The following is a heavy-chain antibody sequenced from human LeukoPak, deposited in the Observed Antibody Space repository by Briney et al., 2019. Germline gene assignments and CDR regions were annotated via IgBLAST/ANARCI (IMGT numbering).Heavy chain of an antibody. CDR1: GGSIDSGGFY. V-gene: IGHV4-39*07. Sequence: SETLSLTCIVSGGSIDSGGFYWGWIRQPPGKGLEWIGNIYYSGSTYYNPSLKSRVTISVETSKNQFSLKLNSVTAADTAVYYCARDGRFPPEVLPRYFDYWGQGTLVTVSS. J-gene: IGHJ4*02. CDR3: ARDGRFPPEVLPRYFDY. D-gene: IGHD1-26*01. CDR2: IYYSGST.